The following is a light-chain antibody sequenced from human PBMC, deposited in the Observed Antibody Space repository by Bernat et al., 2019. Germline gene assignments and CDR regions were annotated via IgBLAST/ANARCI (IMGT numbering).Light chain of an antibody. CDR1: SSDVGGYNY. CDR3: CSYTDSVKTA. CDR2: DVS. J-gene: IGLJ1*01. V-gene: IGLV2-14*03. Sequence: QSALTQPASVSGSPGQSTTISCTGTSSDVGGYNYVSWYQQHPGKAPKLIIYDVSNRPSGVSNRFPGSKSGNLAYLTISGLQAEDEAGYYCCSYTDSVKTAFGAGTKVTVL.